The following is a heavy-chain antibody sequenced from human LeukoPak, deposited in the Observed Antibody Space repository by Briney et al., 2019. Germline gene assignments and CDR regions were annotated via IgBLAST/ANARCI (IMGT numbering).Heavy chain of an antibody. J-gene: IGHJ5*02. CDR2: IIPILGIA. CDR3: ARHSTNTSVAASDP. Sequence: APVKVCCSPAGCTSGPYAIVGIRGPPGQGLEWMGRIIPILGIANYAQKFQGRVTITADKSTSTAYMELSSLRSEDTAVYCCARHSTNTSVAASDPWGQGTLVTVSS. V-gene: IGHV1-69*04. D-gene: IGHD2-21*01. CDR1: GCTSGPYA.